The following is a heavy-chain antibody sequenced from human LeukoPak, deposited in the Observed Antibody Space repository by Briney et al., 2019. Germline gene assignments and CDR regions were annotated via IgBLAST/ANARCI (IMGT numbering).Heavy chain of an antibody. CDR3: ARYKCSSTSCYFDY. Sequence: SETLSLTCTVSGGSISSGDYYWSWIRQPPGKGLEWIGYIYYSGSTYYNPSLKSRVTISVDTSKNQFSLKLSSVTAADTAVYYCARYKCSSTSCYFDYWGQGTLVTVSS. V-gene: IGHV4-30-4*08. CDR1: GGSISSGDYY. D-gene: IGHD2-2*01. CDR2: IYYSGST. J-gene: IGHJ4*02.